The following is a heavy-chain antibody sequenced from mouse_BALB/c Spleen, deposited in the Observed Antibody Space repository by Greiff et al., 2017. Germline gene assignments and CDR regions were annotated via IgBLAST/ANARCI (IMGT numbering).Heavy chain of an antibody. CDR3: TREGNYGNYRGDY. J-gene: IGHJ2*01. CDR2: ISNGGNYT. Sequence: EVKLVESGGGLVKPGGSLKLSCAASGFTFSSYTMSWVRQTPEKRLEWVATISNGGNYTYYPDSVKGQFTISRDSAKNTLYLHMSSLKSEDTAMYYCTREGNYGNYRGDYWGQGTTLTVSS. CDR1: GFTFSSYT. V-gene: IGHV5-6-4*01. D-gene: IGHD2-1*01.